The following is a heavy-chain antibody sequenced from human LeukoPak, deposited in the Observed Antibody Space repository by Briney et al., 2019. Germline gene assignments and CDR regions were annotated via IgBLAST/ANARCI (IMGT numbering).Heavy chain of an antibody. Sequence: SVKVSYKASGGTFSSYAISWVRQAPGQGLEWMGGIIPIFGTANYAQKFQGRVTITTDESTSTAYMELSSLRSEDTAVYYCARDGYSYGSLYYYMDVWGKGTTVTVSS. CDR1: GGTFSSYA. CDR3: ARDGYSYGSLYYYMDV. J-gene: IGHJ6*03. CDR2: IIPIFGTA. V-gene: IGHV1-69*05. D-gene: IGHD5-18*01.